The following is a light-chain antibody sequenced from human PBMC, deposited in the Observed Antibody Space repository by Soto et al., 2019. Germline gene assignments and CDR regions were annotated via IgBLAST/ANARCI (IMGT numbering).Light chain of an antibody. Sequence: QSVLTQPPSVSGAPGQKVTITCTGSSSNIGAGYVVHWYQQRPGPAPKLLIYGNSNQPSGVPDQFSGSKSGTSASLAITGLQSENEADYYCKAWGNSLNARVFGGGTKLTVL. CDR1: SSNIGAGYV. CDR2: GNS. CDR3: KAWGNSLNARV. V-gene: IGLV1-40*01. J-gene: IGLJ2*01.